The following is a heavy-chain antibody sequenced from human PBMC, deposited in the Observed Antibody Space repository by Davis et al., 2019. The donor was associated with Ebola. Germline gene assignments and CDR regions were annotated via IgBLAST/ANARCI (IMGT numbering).Heavy chain of an antibody. J-gene: IGHJ4*02. CDR3: ATNRKRIAVAAPGDY. D-gene: IGHD6-19*01. Sequence: GESLKISCAASGFTFSSYGMHWVRQAPGKGLEWVAVISHDGSNKYYADSVKGRFTISRDNSKNTLYLQMNSLRAEDTAVYYCATNRKRIAVAAPGDYWGQGTLVTVSS. CDR1: GFTFSSYG. V-gene: IGHV3-30*03. CDR2: ISHDGSNK.